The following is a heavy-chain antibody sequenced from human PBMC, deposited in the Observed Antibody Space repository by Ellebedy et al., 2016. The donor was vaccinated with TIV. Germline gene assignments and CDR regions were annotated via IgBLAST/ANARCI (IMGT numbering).Heavy chain of an antibody. D-gene: IGHD3-22*01. CDR2: ISAYNGNT. V-gene: IGHV1-18*01. J-gene: IGHJ4*02. CDR3: ARDLPSITMIVVVDY. CDR1: GYTLTELS. Sequence: ASVKVSCXVSGYTLTELSMHWVRQAPGQGLEWMGWISAYNGNTNYAQKLQGRVTMTTDTSTSTAYMELRSLRSDDTAVYYCARDLPSITMIVVVDYWGQGTLVTVSP.